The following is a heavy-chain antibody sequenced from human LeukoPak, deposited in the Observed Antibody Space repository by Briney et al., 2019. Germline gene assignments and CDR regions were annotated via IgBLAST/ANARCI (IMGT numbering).Heavy chain of an antibody. V-gene: IGHV4-59*01. J-gene: IGHJ5*02. Sequence: PSETLSLTCTVSGGSISSYYWSWIRQPPGKGLEWIGYIYYSGSTNYNPSLKSRVTISVDTSKNQFSLKLSSVTAADTAVYYCARRPSGSGSYGFDPWGQGTLVTVSS. CDR2: IYYSGST. CDR1: GGSISSYY. CDR3: ARRPSGSGSYGFDP. D-gene: IGHD3-10*01.